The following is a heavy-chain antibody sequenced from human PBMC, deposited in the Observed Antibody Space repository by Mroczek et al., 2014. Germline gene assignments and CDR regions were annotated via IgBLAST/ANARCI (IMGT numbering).Heavy chain of an antibody. D-gene: IGHD3-3*01. CDR1: GGSISSYY. CDR2: IYTSGST. CDR3: ARDAPDGFGVVSGFSDNNWFDP. V-gene: IGHV4-4*07. J-gene: IGHJ5*02. Sequence: QVQLQESGPGLVKPSETLSLTCTVSGGSISSYYWSWIRQPAGKGLEWIGRIYTSGSTNYNPSLKSRVTMSVDTSKNQFSLKLSSVTAADTAVYYCARDAPDGFGVVSGFSDNNWFDPWGQGTLVTVSS.